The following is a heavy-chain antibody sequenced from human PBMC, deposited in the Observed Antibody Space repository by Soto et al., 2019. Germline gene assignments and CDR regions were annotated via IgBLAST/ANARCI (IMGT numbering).Heavy chain of an antibody. J-gene: IGHJ6*02. V-gene: IGHV4-61*01. CDR1: VGSFSSCSSY. D-gene: IGHD2-15*01. CDR3: ARGNIVVVVAALTPSLGGYYYYGMDV. Sequence: SEPLSLPSTVSVGSFSSCSSYWSWIPQPRVKGLAWIGYIYYSGSTNYNPSLKSRVTISVDTSKNQFSLKLSSVTAADTAVYYCARGNIVVVVAALTPSLGGYYYYGMDVWGQGATVTVSS. CDR2: IYYSGST.